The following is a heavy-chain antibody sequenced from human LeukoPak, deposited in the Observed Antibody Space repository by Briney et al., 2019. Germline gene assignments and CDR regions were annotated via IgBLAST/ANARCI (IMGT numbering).Heavy chain of an antibody. V-gene: IGHV3-33*01. D-gene: IGHD1/OR15-1a*01. CDR1: GFTFSSYG. Sequence: GGSLRLSCAASGFTFSSYGMHWVRQAPGKGLEWVAVIWYDGSNKYYADSVKGRFTISRDNAKNSLYLQMNSLRAEDTAVYYCARGIRNRYYFDYWGQGTLVTVPS. CDR2: IWYDGSNK. J-gene: IGHJ4*02. CDR3: ARGIRNRYYFDY.